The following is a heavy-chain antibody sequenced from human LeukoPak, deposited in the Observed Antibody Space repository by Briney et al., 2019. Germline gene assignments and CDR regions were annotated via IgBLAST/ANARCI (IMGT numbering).Heavy chain of an antibody. J-gene: IGHJ4*02. CDR3: ARDAEYYYDSSAIGSFDY. Sequence: SETLSLTCTVSGGSISSGGYYWSWIRQHPGKGLEWIGYIYYSGSTYYNPSLKSRVTISVDTSKNQFSLKLSSVTAADTAVYYCARDAEYYYDSSAIGSFDYWGQGTLSPSPQ. V-gene: IGHV4-31*03. CDR2: IYYSGST. D-gene: IGHD3-22*01. CDR1: GGSISSGGYY.